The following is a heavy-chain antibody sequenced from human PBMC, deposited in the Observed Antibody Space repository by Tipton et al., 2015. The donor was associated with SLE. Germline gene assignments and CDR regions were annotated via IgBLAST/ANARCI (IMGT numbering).Heavy chain of an antibody. J-gene: IGHJ6*02. CDR2: VYGTGNT. D-gene: IGHD3-10*01. Sequence: TLSLTCTVSGASVRNHYWSWIRQSPGKGLEWIGYVYGTGNTDYSPSLKSRVTLSVDTSKNQFSLQLTSVTAADTAVYYCASPDGLPTRIWFVWGQGITVTVSS. CDR1: GASVRNHY. V-gene: IGHV4-59*02. CDR3: ASPDGLPTRIWFV.